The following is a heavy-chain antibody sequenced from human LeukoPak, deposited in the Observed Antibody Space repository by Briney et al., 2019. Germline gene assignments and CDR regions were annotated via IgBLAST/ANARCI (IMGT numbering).Heavy chain of an antibody. D-gene: IGHD3-3*01. CDR1: GGSISSYY. CDR2: IYYSGST. V-gene: IGHV4-59*01. CDR3: ARGRFLDAFDI. J-gene: IGHJ3*02. Sequence: SETLSLTCTVSGGSISSYYWSWIRQPPGKGLEWIGYIYYSGSTKYKPSLKSRVTISVDTSKNQFSLKLGSVTVADTAVYYCARGRFLDAFDIWGQGTMVTVSS.